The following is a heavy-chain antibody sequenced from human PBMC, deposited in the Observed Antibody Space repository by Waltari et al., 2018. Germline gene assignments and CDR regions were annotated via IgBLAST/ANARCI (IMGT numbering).Heavy chain of an antibody. CDR3: ARGGGSYYYYTWTS. CDR2: IYYSGST. V-gene: IGHV4-59*01. J-gene: IGHJ6*03. Sequence: QVQLQESGPGLVKPSETLSLTCTVSGGSISSSYWSWIRQPPGKGLEWIGYIYYSGSTNYNPSLKSRVTISVDTAKNQFSLKLSSVTAADTAVYYCARGGGSYYYYTWTSGAKGPRSPSP. CDR1: GGSISSSY. D-gene: IGHD1-26*01.